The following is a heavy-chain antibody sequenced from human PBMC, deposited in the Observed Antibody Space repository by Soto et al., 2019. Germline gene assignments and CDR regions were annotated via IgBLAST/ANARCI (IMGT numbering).Heavy chain of an antibody. CDR1: GFSRSSSGVG. J-gene: IGHJ4*02. CDR3: ARLVVAGIPYYFDS. V-gene: IGHV2-5*02. Sequence: QITLKESGPTLVKPTQTLTLTCTFSGFSRSSSGVGVGWIRQPPGKALEWLTFIYWDDDKRYSPSLKSRLTITKDTSKNQVVLTLTNMDPVDTATYYFARLVVAGIPYYFDSWGQGTLLSVSS. D-gene: IGHD2-15*01. CDR2: IYWDDDK.